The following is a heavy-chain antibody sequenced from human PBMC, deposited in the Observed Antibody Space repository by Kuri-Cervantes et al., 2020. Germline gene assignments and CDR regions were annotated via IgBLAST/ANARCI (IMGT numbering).Heavy chain of an antibody. CDR2: ISWNSGSI. V-gene: IGHV3-9*01. J-gene: IGHJ4*02. Sequence: SLKISCAASGFTFSTYAMDWVRQTPGKGLEWVSGISWNSGSIGYADSVEGRFTISRDNAKNSLYLQMNSLRAEDTALYYCAKDYYDSSGSLFDYWGQGTLVTVSS. D-gene: IGHD3-22*01. CDR1: GFTFSTYA. CDR3: AKDYYDSSGSLFDY.